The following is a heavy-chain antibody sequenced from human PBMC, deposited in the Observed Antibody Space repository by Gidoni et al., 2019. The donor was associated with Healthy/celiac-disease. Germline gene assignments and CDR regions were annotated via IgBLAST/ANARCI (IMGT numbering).Heavy chain of an antibody. CDR2: ISYDGSNK. J-gene: IGHJ6*04. Sequence: QVQLAESGGGVVQPGRSLRLSCSASGFTFSSYGTHWVRQAPGKGLVWVAGISYDGSNKDYADPVKGRFTIARENSKNTLYLQMNSLRAEDTAVYYCARIVPPKDVWGKGTTVTVSS. CDR3: ARIVPPKDV. CDR1: GFTFSSYG. D-gene: IGHD3-16*02. V-gene: IGHV3-30*03.